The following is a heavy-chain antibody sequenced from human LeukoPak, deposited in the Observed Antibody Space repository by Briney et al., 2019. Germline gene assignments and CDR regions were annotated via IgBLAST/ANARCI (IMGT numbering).Heavy chain of an antibody. Sequence: GGSLRLSCAASGFTFSSYGMHWVRQAPGKGLEWVAVISYDGSNKYYADSVKGRFTISRDNSKNTLYLQMNSLKTEDTGVYYCTTDNRYSSGWYLSDYWGQGTLVTVSS. J-gene: IGHJ4*02. D-gene: IGHD6-19*01. V-gene: IGHV3-30*03. CDR2: ISYDGSNK. CDR1: GFTFSSYG. CDR3: TTDNRYSSGWYLSDY.